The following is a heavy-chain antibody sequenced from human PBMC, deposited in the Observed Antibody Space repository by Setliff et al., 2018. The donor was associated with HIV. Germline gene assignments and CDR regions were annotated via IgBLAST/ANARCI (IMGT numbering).Heavy chain of an antibody. V-gene: IGHV4-59*01. CDR3: ARDHELGAFDL. CDR1: GDSISSSYY. Sequence: PSETLSLTCTVSGDSISSSYYWTWIRQPPGKGLEWIGYIYHTGTTSYNPSLKSRVTIQIDRSNNHFSLNLRSATTADTAVYFCARDHELGAFDLWGQGTMVTVSS. D-gene: IGHD1-26*01. CDR2: IYHTGTT. J-gene: IGHJ3*01.